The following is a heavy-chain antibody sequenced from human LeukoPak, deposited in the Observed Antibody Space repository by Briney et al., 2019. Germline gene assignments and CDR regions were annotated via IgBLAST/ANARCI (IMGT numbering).Heavy chain of an antibody. Sequence: SQTLSLTCAVSGGSISSSTYCWSWIRQPPGKGLEGIGYIYYSGTTYYNPSRKGRVTISVDTYKNQFSLKLSSVTAADTAVYYCARDGTYYYAFDIWGQGTMVTVSS. CDR1: GGSISSSTYC. CDR3: ARDGTYYYAFDI. V-gene: IGHV4-30-4*07. CDR2: IYYSGTT. D-gene: IGHD3-10*01. J-gene: IGHJ3*02.